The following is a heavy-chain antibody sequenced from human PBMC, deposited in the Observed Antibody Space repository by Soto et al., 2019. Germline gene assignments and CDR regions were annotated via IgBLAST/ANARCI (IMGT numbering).Heavy chain of an antibody. D-gene: IGHD3-10*02. V-gene: IGHV3-11*05. CDR3: ARDWAVRGVKTLSSCDY. CDR2: ISNSSGYT. CDR1: GFTFSDYY. J-gene: IGHJ4*02. Sequence: QVQLVESGGGLVKPGGSLRLSCAASGFTFSDYYMSWIRQAPGKGLEWVSYISNSSGYTNYADSVKGRFTISRDNAKNSLYLQMNSLRAEDTAVYYCARDWAVRGVKTLSSCDYWGQGALVTVSS.